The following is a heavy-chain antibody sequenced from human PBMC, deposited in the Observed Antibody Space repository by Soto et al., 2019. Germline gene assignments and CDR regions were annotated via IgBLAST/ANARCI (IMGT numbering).Heavy chain of an antibody. J-gene: IGHJ3*02. CDR1: GFTFSDYY. CDR2: TRNKANSYTT. V-gene: IGHV3-72*01. Sequence: EVQLVESGGGLVQPGGSLRLSCAASGFTFSDYYMDWVRQAPGKGLEWVGRTRNKANSYTTEYAASVKGRFTISTDDSKNAPYLQMNSLKTEDTAVYYCARGNRAFDIWGQGTMVTVSS. CDR3: ARGNRAFDI.